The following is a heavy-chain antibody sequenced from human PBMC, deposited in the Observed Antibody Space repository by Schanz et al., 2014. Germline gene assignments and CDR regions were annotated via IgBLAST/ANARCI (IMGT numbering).Heavy chain of an antibody. Sequence: EVQLLESGGGLVQPGGSLRLSCAASGFSFSIFAMTWVRQAPGKGLEWVSHISGSSIHKNYADSVKGRFSISRDNGETSVYLQINSLRVEDTAVYYCARFLARYQYYGVDVWGQGTTXIVSS. V-gene: IGHV3-48*04. J-gene: IGHJ6*02. D-gene: IGHD3-3*01. CDR3: ARFLARYQYYGVDV. CDR2: ISGSSIHK. CDR1: GFSFSIFA.